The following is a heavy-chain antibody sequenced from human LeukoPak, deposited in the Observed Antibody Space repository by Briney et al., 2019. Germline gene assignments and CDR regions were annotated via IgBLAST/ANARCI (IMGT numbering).Heavy chain of an antibody. D-gene: IGHD5-18*01. CDR1: GFSFSTTW. J-gene: IGHJ4*02. CDR3: ARDRGGPGYTYGQPLDY. V-gene: IGHV3-7*03. CDR2: IKYDGSEK. Sequence: GGSLRLSCAASGFSFSTTWMTWVRQAPGKGLEWVANIKYDGSEKYYADSLKGRFTLSRDNARNSLYLQMNSLRAEDTAVYYCARDRGGPGYTYGQPLDYWGQGTLVTVSS.